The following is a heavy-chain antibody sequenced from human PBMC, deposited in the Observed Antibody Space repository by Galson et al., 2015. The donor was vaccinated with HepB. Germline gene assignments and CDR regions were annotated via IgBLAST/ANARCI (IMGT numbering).Heavy chain of an antibody. Sequence: SCKASGYTFTGYYMHWVRQAPGQGLEWMGWINPNSGGTNYAQKFQGRVTMTRDTSISTAYMELSRLRSDDTAVYYCARVAEYYYDSSGNWFDPWGQGTLVTVSS. J-gene: IGHJ5*02. CDR1: GYTFTGYY. CDR3: ARVAEYYYDSSGNWFDP. D-gene: IGHD3-22*01. CDR2: INPNSGGT. V-gene: IGHV1-2*02.